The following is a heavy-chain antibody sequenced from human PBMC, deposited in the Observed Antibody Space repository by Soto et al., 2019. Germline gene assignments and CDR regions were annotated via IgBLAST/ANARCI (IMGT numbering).Heavy chain of an antibody. CDR1: GFTFISYA. CDR2: ISGIGGST. J-gene: IGHJ6*03. V-gene: IGHV3-23*01. D-gene: IGHD4-17*01. CDR3: AKLGLVGDYDVWSESYFYYYIDV. Sequence: EVQLLESGGGLVQPGGSLRLSCADSGFTFISYAMSWVRQAPGKGLEWVSAISGIGGSTYSADSVKGRLTISRYNSENTLYLQMHRLRAEDTAVSYCAKLGLVGDYDVWSESYFYYYIDVWGKGTPVTGSS.